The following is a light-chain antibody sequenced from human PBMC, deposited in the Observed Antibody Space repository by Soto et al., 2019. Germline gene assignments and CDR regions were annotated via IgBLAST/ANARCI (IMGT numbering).Light chain of an antibody. CDR1: QTVSNN. J-gene: IGKJ1*01. Sequence: DIVMTQSPATLSVSPGEGVTLSCRGSQTVSNNLAWYQQKPGQAPRLLISTASTRANGVPARFSGSGSGTEFTLTISSLQSEDFAVYYCLHYYKWPPTFGQGTKVEIK. V-gene: IGKV3-15*01. CDR2: TAS. CDR3: LHYYKWPPT.